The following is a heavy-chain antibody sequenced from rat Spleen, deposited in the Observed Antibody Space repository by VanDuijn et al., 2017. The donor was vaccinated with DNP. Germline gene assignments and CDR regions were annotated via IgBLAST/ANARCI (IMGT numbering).Heavy chain of an antibody. D-gene: IGHD1-5*01. V-gene: IGHV5-20*01. CDR3: TIDSYNSPFAY. CDR2: ISYDGGST. J-gene: IGHJ3*01. Sequence: EVQLVESGGGLVQPGRSLKLSCAASGFTFSDYYMAWVRQAPTKGLEWVAAISYDGGSTYYRDSVKGRFTISRDNADSILYLQMDSLRSEDSATYYCTIDSYNSPFAYWGQGTLVTVSS. CDR1: GFTFSDYY.